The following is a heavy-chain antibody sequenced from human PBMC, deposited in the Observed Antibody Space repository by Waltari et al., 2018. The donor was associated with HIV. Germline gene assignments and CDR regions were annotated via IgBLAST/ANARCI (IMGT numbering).Heavy chain of an antibody. D-gene: IGHD3-16*01. CDR1: AFTLSDYY. CDR2: ISSGGNTI. CDR3: ARQLWGSAY. J-gene: IGHJ4*02. Sequence: QVQLVEAGGGLVKPGGSLRLSCTAPAFTLSDYYMTWIRQAPGKGLEWVAYISSGGNTIFYADSVRGRFTVSRDNAKNSLYLQMNRLRVEDTAIYYCARQLWGSAYWGQGTLVTVSS. V-gene: IGHV3-11*01.